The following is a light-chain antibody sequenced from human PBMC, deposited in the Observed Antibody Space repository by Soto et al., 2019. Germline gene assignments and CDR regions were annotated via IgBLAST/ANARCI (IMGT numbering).Light chain of an antibody. V-gene: IGKV4-1*01. Sequence: DIVMTQSPDSLAASLGERAIISCTSSRSVLSSSNNKNYLAWYQQKPRQPPKLLIYWASTRESGVPDRFSGSGSGTEFTLTISSLQAEDVAVYYCQQYYTSSFTFGPGTKVDIK. CDR2: WAS. CDR1: RSVLSSSNNKNY. J-gene: IGKJ3*01. CDR3: QQYYTSSFT.